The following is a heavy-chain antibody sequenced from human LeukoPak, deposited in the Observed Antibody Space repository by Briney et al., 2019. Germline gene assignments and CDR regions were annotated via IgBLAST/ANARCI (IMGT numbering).Heavy chain of an antibody. CDR3: AKGYTFGPNWFDP. J-gene: IGHJ5*02. CDR2: ISGSDGGT. Sequence: GSLILSCAASGFTFSSYAMSWVRQAPGKGLEWVSAISGSDGGTYYADSVKGRFTISRDNSKNMLSLQMNTLRAEDTAIYYCAKGYTFGPNWFDPWGQGTLVTVSS. D-gene: IGHD5-18*01. CDR1: GFTFSSYA. V-gene: IGHV3-23*01.